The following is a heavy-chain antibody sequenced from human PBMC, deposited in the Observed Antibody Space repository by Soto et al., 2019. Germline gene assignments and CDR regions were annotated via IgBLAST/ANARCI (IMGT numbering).Heavy chain of an antibody. CDR3: AKDIRYGDYVRWFDP. CDR2: ITASGGRT. V-gene: IGHV3-23*01. Sequence: GSLRLSCTASGFTFSSYAMTWVRQAPGGGLEGVSGITASGGRTFYADSVKGRFTISRDNSRSTLYLQMNSLRVEDTAVYYCAKDIRYGDYVRWFDPWGQGTLVTVSS. J-gene: IGHJ5*02. CDR1: GFTFSSYA. D-gene: IGHD3-16*01.